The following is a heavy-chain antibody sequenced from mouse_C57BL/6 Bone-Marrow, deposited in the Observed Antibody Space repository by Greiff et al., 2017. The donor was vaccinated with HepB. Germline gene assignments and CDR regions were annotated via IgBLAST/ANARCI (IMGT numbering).Heavy chain of an antibody. D-gene: IGHD2-5*01. CDR1: GYSFTDYN. V-gene: IGHV1-39*01. CDR2: INPNYGTT. Sequence: VQLQQSGAELMKPGASVKLSCKASGYSFTDYNMNWVKQSNGKSLEWIGVINPNYGTTSYNQKFKGKATLTVDQSSSTAYMQLNSLTSEDSAVYYCARSYYSNLYAMDYWGQGTSVTVSS. CDR3: ARSYYSNLYAMDY. J-gene: IGHJ4*01.